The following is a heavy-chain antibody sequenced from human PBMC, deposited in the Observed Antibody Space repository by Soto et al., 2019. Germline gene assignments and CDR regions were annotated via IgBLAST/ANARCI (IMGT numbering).Heavy chain of an antibody. CDR1: GFTFSDYY. V-gene: IGHV3-11*01. J-gene: IGHJ4*02. CDR2: ISSSGSTI. CDR3: ARERPYCSSTSCLDYFDY. D-gene: IGHD2-2*01. Sequence: PGGSLRLSCAASGFTFSDYYMSWIRQAPGKGLEWVSYISSSGSTIYYADSVKGRFTISRDNAKNSLYLQMNSLRAEDTAVYYCARERPYCSSTSCLDYFDYWGQGTLVTVSS.